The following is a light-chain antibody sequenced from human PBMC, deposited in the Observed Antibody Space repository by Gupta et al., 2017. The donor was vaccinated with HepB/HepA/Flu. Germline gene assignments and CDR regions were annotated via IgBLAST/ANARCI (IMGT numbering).Light chain of an antibody. J-gene: IGLJ1*01. CDR3: QAWDSTTGV. Sequence: SYDLTQPLSVSASPGHTASITCSGDKLGDKYTCWYQQKPGQSPVLVIYQDYTRPSGNPERFSGSNSGNTATLTISGTQAMDDADDYCQAWDSTTGVFGTGTKVTVL. V-gene: IGLV3-1*01. CDR1: KLGDKY. CDR2: QDY.